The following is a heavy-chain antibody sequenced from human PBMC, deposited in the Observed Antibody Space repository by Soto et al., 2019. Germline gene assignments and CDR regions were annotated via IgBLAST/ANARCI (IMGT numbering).Heavy chain of an antibody. V-gene: IGHV3-30*03. D-gene: IGHD2-15*01. CDR3: AERQYCSGGGCYYYYYGMDV. J-gene: IGHJ6*02. CDR1: GFTFSSYG. Sequence: QVQLVESGGGVVQPGRSLRLSCAASGFTFSSYGMHWVRQAPGKGLEWVAVISYDGSNKYYADSVKGRFTISRDNSKNTLYLQMNSRRAEDTAVYYCAERQYCSGGGCYYYYYGMDVWGQGTTVTVSS. CDR2: ISYDGSNK.